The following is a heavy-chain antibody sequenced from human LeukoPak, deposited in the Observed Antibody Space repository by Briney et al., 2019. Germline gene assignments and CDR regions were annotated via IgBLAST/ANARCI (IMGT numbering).Heavy chain of an antibody. CDR3: GRGGQQLAYYFDY. CDR1: GGSFSAYY. D-gene: IGHD6-13*01. V-gene: IGHV4-34*01. J-gene: IGHJ4*02. Sequence: SETLSLTCAVYGGSFSAYYWSWIRQPQGKGLEWIGVINHSGTTNYHTSLKRRATISVDTTKNQFSLKMSSVTDAATAFYYWGRGGQQLAYYFDYWGQGTLVTVSS. CDR2: INHSGTT.